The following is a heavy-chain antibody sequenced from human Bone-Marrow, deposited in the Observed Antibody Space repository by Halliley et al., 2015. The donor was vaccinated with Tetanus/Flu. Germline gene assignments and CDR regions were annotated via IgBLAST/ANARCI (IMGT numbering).Heavy chain of an antibody. D-gene: IGHD3-10*01. CDR3: ASCRVRGGKGCNYFDY. Sequence: CAASGFTFSSYWLSWVRQAPGKGLEWVANIKHDGSEKYYVDSVNGRFTISRDNAKKSLYLQMNSLGAEDTAVYYRASCRVRGGKGCNYFDYWGQGTLVTVSS. CDR2: IKHDGSEK. CDR1: GFTFSSYW. V-gene: IGHV3-7*01. J-gene: IGHJ4*02.